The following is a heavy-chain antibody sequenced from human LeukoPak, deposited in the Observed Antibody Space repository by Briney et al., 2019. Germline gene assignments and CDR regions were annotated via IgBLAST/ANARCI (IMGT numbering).Heavy chain of an antibody. V-gene: IGHV3-30-3*01. CDR2: ISYDGSNK. D-gene: IGHD3-3*01. J-gene: IGHJ4*02. Sequence: PGRSLRLSCAASGFTFSSYAMHWVRQAPGKGLEWVAVISYDGSNKYYADSVKGRFTISRDSSKNTLYLQMNSLRAEDTAVYYCARDRLGYYDFWSGHIDYWGQGTLVTVSS. CDR3: ARDRLGYYDFWSGHIDY. CDR1: GFTFSSYA.